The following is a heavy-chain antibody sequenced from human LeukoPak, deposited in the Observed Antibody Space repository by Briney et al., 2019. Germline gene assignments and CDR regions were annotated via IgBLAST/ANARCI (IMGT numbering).Heavy chain of an antibody. CDR1: GGTFISYA. CDR3: ARDPTYTLTDNWYFDL. J-gene: IGHJ2*01. V-gene: IGHV1-69*13. D-gene: IGHD3-16*01. CDR2: IIPIFGTA. Sequence: ASVKVSCKASGGTFISYAISWVRQAPGQGLEWMGGIIPIFGTANYAQKFQGRVTITADESTSTAYMELSSLRSEDTAVYYCARDPTYTLTDNWYFDLWGRGTLVTVSS.